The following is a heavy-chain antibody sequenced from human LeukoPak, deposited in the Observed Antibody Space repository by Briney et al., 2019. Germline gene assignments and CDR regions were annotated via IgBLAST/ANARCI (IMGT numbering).Heavy chain of an antibody. J-gene: IGHJ3*02. CDR3: ATSRRGLIRGVIITSAFDI. V-gene: IGHV4-34*01. Sequence: SETLSLTCAVHGGSFSGYYWSWLRQPPGKGLEWIGEINHSGSTNYNPSLKSRVNLSVDTSKNQFSLKLSSVTAADTAVYYCATSRRGLIRGVIITSAFDIWGQGTMVTVSS. CDR2: INHSGST. D-gene: IGHD3-10*01. CDR1: GGSFSGYY.